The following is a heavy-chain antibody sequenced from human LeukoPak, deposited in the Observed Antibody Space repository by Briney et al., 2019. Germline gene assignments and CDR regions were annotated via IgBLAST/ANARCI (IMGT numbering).Heavy chain of an antibody. D-gene: IGHD3-3*01. CDR2: INHSGST. J-gene: IGHJ4*02. V-gene: IGHV4-34*09. CDR1: GGSFSGYY. Sequence: PSETLSLTCAVYGGSFSGYYWSWIRQPPGKGLEWIGEINHSGSTYYNPSLKSRVTISVDTSKNQFSLKLSSVTAADTAVYYCASFSFGVVLSGYWGQGTLVTVSS. CDR3: ASFSFGVVLSGY.